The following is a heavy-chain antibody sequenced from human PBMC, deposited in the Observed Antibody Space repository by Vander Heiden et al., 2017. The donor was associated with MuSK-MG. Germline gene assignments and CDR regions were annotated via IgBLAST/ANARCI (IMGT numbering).Heavy chain of an antibody. CDR2: ISSSSSTI. Sequence: EVQLVESGGGLVQPGGSLRLSCAASGFTFSSYSMNWVRQAPGKGLEWVSYISSSSSTIYYADSVKGRFTISRDNAKNSLYLQMNSLRDEDTAVYYCARDPAYYDYVWDAFDIWGQGTMVTVSS. CDR1: GFTFSSYS. CDR3: ARDPAYYDYVWDAFDI. D-gene: IGHD3-16*01. V-gene: IGHV3-48*02. J-gene: IGHJ3*02.